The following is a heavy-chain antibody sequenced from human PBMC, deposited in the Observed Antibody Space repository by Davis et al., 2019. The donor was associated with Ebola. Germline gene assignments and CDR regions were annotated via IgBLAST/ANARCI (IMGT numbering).Heavy chain of an antibody. V-gene: IGHV4-59*01. Sequence: SETLSLTCTVPGGSISSYYWSWIRQPPGKGLEWIGYIYYSGSTNYNPSLKSRVTISVDTSKNQFSLKLSSVTAADTAVYYCARAPGWFDPWGQGTLVTVSS. CDR3: ARAPGWFDP. CDR1: GGSISSYY. CDR2: IYYSGST. J-gene: IGHJ5*02.